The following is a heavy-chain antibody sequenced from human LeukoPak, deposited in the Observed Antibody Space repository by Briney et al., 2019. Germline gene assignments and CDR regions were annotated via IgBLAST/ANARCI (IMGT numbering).Heavy chain of an antibody. CDR2: ISGSGGST. V-gene: IGHV3-23*01. CDR3: AKGVAGTPKEAWFDP. J-gene: IGHJ5*02. Sequence: GGSLRLSCAASGFTFSSYEMNWVRQAPGKGLEWVSAISGSGGSTYYADSVKGRFTISRDNSKSTLYLQMNSLRAEDTAVYYCAKGVAGTPKEAWFDPWGQGTLVTVSS. D-gene: IGHD6-19*01. CDR1: GFTFSSYE.